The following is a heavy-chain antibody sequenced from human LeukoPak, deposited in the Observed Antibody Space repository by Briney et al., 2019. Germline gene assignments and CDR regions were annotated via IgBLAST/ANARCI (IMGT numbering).Heavy chain of an antibody. CDR3: VIGGSSWQSFDF. V-gene: IGHV4-4*07. D-gene: IGHD6-13*01. CDR2: IYASGPT. J-gene: IGHJ4*02. Sequence: SETLSLTCTVSGGSISNYYWSWIRQPAGKGLEWIGRIYASGPTNYISSLHSRVTISLDTSKNQFSLKLTSVTAADTAVYYCVIGGSSWQSFDFWGQGTLVTVSS. CDR1: GGSISNYY.